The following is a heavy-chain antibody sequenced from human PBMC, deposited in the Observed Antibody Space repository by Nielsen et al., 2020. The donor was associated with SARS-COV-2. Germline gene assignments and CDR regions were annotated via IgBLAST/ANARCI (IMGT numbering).Heavy chain of an antibody. CDR3: ARDRGVTMVRGVWFDY. V-gene: IGHV3-48*03. CDR1: GFTFSSYE. CDR2: ISSSGSTI. Sequence: GGSLRLSCAASGFTFSSYEVNWVRQAPGKGLEWVSYISSSGSTIYYADSVKGRFTISRDNAKNSLYLQMNSLRAEDTAVYYCARDRGVTMVRGVWFDYWGQGTLVTVSS. J-gene: IGHJ4*02. D-gene: IGHD3-10*01.